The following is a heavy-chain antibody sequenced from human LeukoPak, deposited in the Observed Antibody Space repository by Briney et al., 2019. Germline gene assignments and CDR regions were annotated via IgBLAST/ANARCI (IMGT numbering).Heavy chain of an antibody. CDR1: GGTFSSYA. Sequence: SVKVSCKASGGTFSSYAISRVRQAPGQGLEWMGRIIPILGIANYAQKFQGRVTITADKSTSTAYMELSSLRSEDTAVYYCASRATVTTDPYYFDYWGQGTLVTVSS. D-gene: IGHD4-17*01. V-gene: IGHV1-69*04. J-gene: IGHJ4*02. CDR3: ASRATVTTDPYYFDY. CDR2: IIPILGIA.